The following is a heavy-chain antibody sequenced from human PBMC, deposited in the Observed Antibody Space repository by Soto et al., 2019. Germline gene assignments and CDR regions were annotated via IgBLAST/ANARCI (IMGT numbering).Heavy chain of an antibody. CDR2: IYYSGST. CDR3: AREAPPIHIPGERRGI. CDR1: GGSISSGDYY. J-gene: IGHJ3*02. V-gene: IGHV4-30-4*01. D-gene: IGHD2-21*01. Sequence: QVQLQESGPGLVKPSQTLSLTCTVSGGSISSGDYYWSWIRQPPGKGLEWIGYIYYSGSTYYNPSLKSRVTISVDTSKNQFSLKLSSVTAAHTAVYYCAREAPPIHIPGERRGISGQGTMVTVSS.